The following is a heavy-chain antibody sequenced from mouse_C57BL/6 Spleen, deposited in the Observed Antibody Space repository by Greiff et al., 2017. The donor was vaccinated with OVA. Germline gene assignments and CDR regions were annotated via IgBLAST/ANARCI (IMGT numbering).Heavy chain of an antibody. J-gene: IGHJ1*03. V-gene: IGHV5-4*03. CDR3: ASYYGSSHWYFDV. Sequence: EVKLMESGGGLVKPGGSLKLSCAASGFTFSSYAMSWVRQTPEKRLEWVATISDGGSYTYYPDNVKGRFTISRDNAKNNLYLQMSHLKSEDTAMYYCASYYGSSHWYFDVWGTGTTVTVSS. CDR2: ISDGGSYT. D-gene: IGHD1-1*01. CDR1: GFTFSSYA.